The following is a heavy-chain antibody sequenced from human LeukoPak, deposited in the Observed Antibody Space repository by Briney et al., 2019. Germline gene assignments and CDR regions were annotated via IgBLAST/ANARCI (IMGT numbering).Heavy chain of an antibody. J-gene: IGHJ4*02. CDR3: ARGSTYYDSSGQVPFDY. CDR2: ISSSSSTI. Sequence: GGSLRLSCAASGFTFSTYSMNWVRQAPGKGLEWVSYISSSSSTIYYADSVKGRFTISRDNAKNSLHLQMNSLRAEDTAVYYCARGSTYYDSSGQVPFDYWGQGTLVTVSS. D-gene: IGHD3-22*01. CDR1: GFTFSTYS. V-gene: IGHV3-48*01.